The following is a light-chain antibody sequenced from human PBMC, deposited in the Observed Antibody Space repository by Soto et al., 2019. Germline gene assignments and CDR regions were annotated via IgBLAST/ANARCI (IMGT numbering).Light chain of an antibody. Sequence: ETVMTQSPASLSMSPGEGVTLSCRASQSVRSNLAWYQQRPGQAPRLLIYGASTRAADIPARFSGSGSGAEFTLTISSLQSEDFAFYYCQQYSNWPLTFGGGTKVEIK. CDR2: GAS. V-gene: IGKV3-15*01. CDR1: QSVRSN. J-gene: IGKJ4*01. CDR3: QQYSNWPLT.